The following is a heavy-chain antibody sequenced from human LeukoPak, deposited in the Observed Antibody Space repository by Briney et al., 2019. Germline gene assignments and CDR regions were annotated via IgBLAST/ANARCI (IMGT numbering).Heavy chain of an antibody. D-gene: IGHD3-22*01. CDR2: INPNSGGT. CDR3: ARGRGSEVVSYVDY. Sequence: ASVKVSCKASGYTFTGYYMHWVRQAPGQGLEWMGWINPNSGGTNYAQKFQGVVTLTRDASISTAYMELSSLRSDDTAVYYCARGRGSEVVSYVDYWGQGTLVTVSS. J-gene: IGHJ4*02. CDR1: GYTFTGYY. V-gene: IGHV1-2*02.